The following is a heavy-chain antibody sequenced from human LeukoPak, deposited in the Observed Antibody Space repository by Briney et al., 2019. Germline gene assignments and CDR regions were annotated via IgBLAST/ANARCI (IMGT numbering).Heavy chain of an antibody. D-gene: IGHD2-2*01. CDR1: GGSISSYY. CDR2: INHSGST. J-gene: IGHJ4*02. V-gene: IGHV4-34*01. CDR3: ARHYCSSTSCYPFDY. Sequence: PSETLSLTCTVSGGSISSYYWSWIRQPPGKGLEWIGEINHSGSTNYNPSLKSRVTISVDTSKNQFSLKLSSVTAADTAVYYCARHYCSSTSCYPFDYWGQGTLVTVSS.